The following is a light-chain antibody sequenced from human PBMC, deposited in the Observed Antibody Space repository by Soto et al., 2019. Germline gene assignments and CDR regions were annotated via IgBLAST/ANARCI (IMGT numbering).Light chain of an antibody. CDR2: GAS. Sequence: EIVMTQSPDTLSVSPWERATLSCRASQSISSNLAWYLQKVGQAPRLLIYGASTRAPGISARFSGSGSGTEFTLTISSLQSEDFAIYYCQQYNNWSWTFGQGTKVDIK. J-gene: IGKJ1*01. V-gene: IGKV3-15*01. CDR3: QQYNNWSWT. CDR1: QSISSN.